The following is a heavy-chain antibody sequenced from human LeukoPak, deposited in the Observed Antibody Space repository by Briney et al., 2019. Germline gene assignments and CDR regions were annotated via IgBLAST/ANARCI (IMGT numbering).Heavy chain of an antibody. V-gene: IGHV1-69*04. D-gene: IGHD6-13*01. Sequence: GASVKVSCKASGDTFSSYGISWVRQAPGQGLEWMGRIIPILNIANYAQKFQGRVTITADESTSTAYMELSGLRSEDTAVYYCAKDMAKSRWYGIDYWGQGTLVTVSS. CDR3: AKDMAKSRWYGIDY. J-gene: IGHJ4*02. CDR2: IIPILNIA. CDR1: GDTFSSYG.